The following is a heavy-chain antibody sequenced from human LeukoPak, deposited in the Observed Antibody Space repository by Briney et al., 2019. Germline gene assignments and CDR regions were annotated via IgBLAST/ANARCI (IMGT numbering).Heavy chain of an antibody. D-gene: IGHD6-13*01. CDR1: GYTFTSYD. J-gene: IGHJ4*02. V-gene: IGHV1-2*02. CDR3: ARTIAAAGTFDY. Sequence: GASVTLSCTASGYTFTSYDINWVRQAPGQGLEWMGWINPNSGGTNYAQKFQGRVTMTRDTSISTAYMELSRLRSDDTAVYYCARTIAAAGTFDYWGQGTVVPVPS. CDR2: INPNSGGT.